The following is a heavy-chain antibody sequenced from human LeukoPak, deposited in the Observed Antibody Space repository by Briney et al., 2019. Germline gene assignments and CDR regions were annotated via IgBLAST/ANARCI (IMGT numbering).Heavy chain of an antibody. CDR3: ARGWNGGSLNWFDP. V-gene: IGHV1-2*02. CDR2: INPNRGGI. CDR1: GYTFTALY. D-gene: IGHD1-26*01. Sequence: GASVKVSCKASGYTFTALYIHWVRQAPRQGLEWMGRINPNRGGIKYSQNFQGRVTMTSDTSISTAYLELSSLRSDDTAVFYCARGWNGGSLNWFDPWGQGTLVTVSS. J-gene: IGHJ5*02.